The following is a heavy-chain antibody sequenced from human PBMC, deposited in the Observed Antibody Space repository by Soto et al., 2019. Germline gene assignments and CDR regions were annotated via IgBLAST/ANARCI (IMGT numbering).Heavy chain of an antibody. CDR3: ARGRYWSRSKCNPYCYGMDV. J-gene: IGHJ6*02. CDR2: IIPVFRTP. CDR1: GGTFNNYA. D-gene: IGHD2-15*01. V-gene: IGHV1-69*12. Sequence: QVQLVQSGAEVKKPGTSVKVSCKASGGTFNNYAISWVRQVPGQGPEWMGGIIPVFRTPIYAQRFQGNVTVTADESTTSAYMELTRLNSEDTAVYYSARGRYWSRSKCNPYCYGMDVWGQGTTVTVSS.